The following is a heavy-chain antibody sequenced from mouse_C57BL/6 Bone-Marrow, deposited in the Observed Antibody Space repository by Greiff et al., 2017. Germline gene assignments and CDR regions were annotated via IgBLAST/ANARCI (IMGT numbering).Heavy chain of an antibody. Sequence: QVQLQQSGAELMKPGASVKLSCKATGYTFTGYWIEWVKQRPGHGLEWIGEILPGSGSTNYNEKFKGKATFTADTSSNTAYMQLSSLTTEDSAIYYCARSGWLLGAWFAYWGQGTLVTVSA. CDR2: ILPGSGST. CDR1: GYTFTGYW. D-gene: IGHD2-3*01. V-gene: IGHV1-9*01. CDR3: ARSGWLLGAWFAY. J-gene: IGHJ3*01.